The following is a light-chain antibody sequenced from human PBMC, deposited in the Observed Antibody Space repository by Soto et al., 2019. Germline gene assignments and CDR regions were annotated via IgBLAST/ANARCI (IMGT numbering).Light chain of an antibody. V-gene: IGLV2-14*01. CDR2: DVS. CDR1: SSDVGGYNY. J-gene: IGLJ2*01. CDR3: SSDTSSSTLV. Sequence: QSVLTQPASVSGSPGQSITISCTGTSSDVGGYNYVSWYQQHPGKAPKLMIYDVSNRPSGVSNRFSGSKSGNTASLTISGLKAEDEADYYCSSDTSSSTLVFGGGTKLTVL.